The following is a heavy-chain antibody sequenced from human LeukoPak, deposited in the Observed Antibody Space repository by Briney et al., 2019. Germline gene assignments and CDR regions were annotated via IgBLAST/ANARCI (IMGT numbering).Heavy chain of an antibody. D-gene: IGHD3-22*01. CDR1: GFTVSNNY. V-gene: IGHV3-53*01. J-gene: IGHJ4*02. CDR2: IYSGGST. Sequence: GESLRLPCAASGFTVSNNYMSWDRQAPGKGLEWVSIIYSGGSTYYADSVKGRFTISRDNSKNTLYLQMNSLRAEDTAVYYCARDTADYYDSSGYPLGFDYWGQGTLVTVSS. CDR3: ARDTADYYDSSGYPLGFDY.